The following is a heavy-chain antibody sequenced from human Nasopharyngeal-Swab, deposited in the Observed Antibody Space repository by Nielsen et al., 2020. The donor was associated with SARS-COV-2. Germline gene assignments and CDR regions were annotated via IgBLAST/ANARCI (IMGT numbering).Heavy chain of an antibody. J-gene: IGHJ4*02. D-gene: IGHD5-18*01. CDR2: IYYSGST. CDR1: GGSISSSSYY. Sequence: SQTLSLTCTVSGGSISSSSYYWGWIRQPPGKGLEWIGSIYYSGSTYYNPSLKSRVTISVDTSKNQFSLKLSSVTAADTAVYYCARGGYSYGFDYWGQGTLVTVSS. CDR3: ARGGYSYGFDY. V-gene: IGHV4-39*01.